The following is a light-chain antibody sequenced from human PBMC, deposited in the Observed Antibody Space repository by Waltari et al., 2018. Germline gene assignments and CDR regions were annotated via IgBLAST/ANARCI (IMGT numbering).Light chain of an antibody. V-gene: IGLV2-11*01. J-gene: IGLJ2*01. CDR2: DVS. CDR3: CSYAGAYTLWV. Sequence: QSALTQPRSVSGSPGQSVTISCTGTSRDIGGYNSVSRYQQHPGKAPKLMIYDVSKRPSGVPDRFSGSKSANTASLTISGLQAEDEADYYCCSYAGAYTLWVFGGGTKLTVL. CDR1: SRDIGGYNS.